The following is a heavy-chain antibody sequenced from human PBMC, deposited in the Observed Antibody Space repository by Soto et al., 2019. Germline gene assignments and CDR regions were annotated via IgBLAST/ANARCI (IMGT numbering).Heavy chain of an antibody. J-gene: IGHJ4*02. CDR3: ARDENTGGIAAAGTLEGGDY. Sequence: EVQLVESGGGLVKPGGSLRLSCAASGFTFSSYSMNWVRQAPGKGLEWVSSISSSSSYIYYADSVKGRFTISRDNAKNLLYLQMNSLRAEDTAVYYCARDENTGGIAAAGTLEGGDYWGQGTLVTVSS. D-gene: IGHD6-13*01. CDR1: GFTFSSYS. CDR2: ISSSSSYI. V-gene: IGHV3-21*01.